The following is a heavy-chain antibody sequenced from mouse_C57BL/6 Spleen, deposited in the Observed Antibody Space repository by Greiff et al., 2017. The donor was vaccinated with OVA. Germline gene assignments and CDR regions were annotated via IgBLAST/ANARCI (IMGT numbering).Heavy chain of an antibody. CDR3: ARNGSSYVGYAMDY. V-gene: IGHV1-61*01. CDR2: IYPSDSET. D-gene: IGHD1-1*01. J-gene: IGHJ4*01. Sequence: VQLQQPGAELVRPGSSVKLSCKASGYTFTSYWMDWVKQRPGQGLEWIGNIYPSDSETHYNQKFKDKATLTVDKSSSTAYMQLSSLTSEDSAVYYCARNGSSYVGYAMDYWGQGTSVTVSS. CDR1: GYTFTSYW.